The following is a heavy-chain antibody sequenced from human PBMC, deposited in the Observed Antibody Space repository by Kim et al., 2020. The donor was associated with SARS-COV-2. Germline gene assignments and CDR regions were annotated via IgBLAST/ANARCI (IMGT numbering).Heavy chain of an antibody. CDR3: SRQQLVFDY. CDR1: GFTFDDYA. D-gene: IGHD6-13*01. Sequence: GGSLRLSCAASGFTFDDYAMHWVRQAPGKGLEWVSGISWNSGSVGYADSVKGRFTISRDNAKNSLYLQMNSLRAEDTALYYCSRQQLVFDYWGQGTLVTV. V-gene: IGHV3-9*01. J-gene: IGHJ4*02. CDR2: ISWNSGSV.